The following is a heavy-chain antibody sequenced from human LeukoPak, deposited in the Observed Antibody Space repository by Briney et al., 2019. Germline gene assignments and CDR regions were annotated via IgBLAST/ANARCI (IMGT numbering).Heavy chain of an antibody. V-gene: IGHV3-53*04. CDR1: GFTVTTNY. J-gene: IGHJ4*02. CDR2: ICSGGST. Sequence: SGGSLRLSCAASGFTVTTNYMSWVRQAPGKGLEWVSVICSGGSTYYADSVKGRFTISRHNSKNTLYLQMDSLRDEDTAVYYCARGDFWSGYYTGLYWGQGTLVTVSS. D-gene: IGHD3-3*01. CDR3: ARGDFWSGYYTGLY.